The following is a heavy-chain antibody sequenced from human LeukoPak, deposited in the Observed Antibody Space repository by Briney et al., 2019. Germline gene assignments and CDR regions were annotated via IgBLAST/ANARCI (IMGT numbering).Heavy chain of an antibody. V-gene: IGHV3-7*04. D-gene: IGHD1-14*01. CDR3: ARARIDY. CDR2: IKDDGSEK. J-gene: IGHJ4*02. CDR1: GFTFSGYW. Sequence: GGSLRLSCVRSGFTFSGYWMTWVRGAPGGGLEWVANIKDDGSEKYSVDSVKGRFTISRDNAKNLLYLQMSSLRAEDTAVYSCARARIDYWGQGTLVTVSS.